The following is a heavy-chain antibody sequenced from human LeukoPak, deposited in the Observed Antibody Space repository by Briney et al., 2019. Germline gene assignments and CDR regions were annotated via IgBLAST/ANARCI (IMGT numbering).Heavy chain of an antibody. J-gene: IGHJ4*02. CDR1: GFSINTYT. CDR3: AKGLERESRLDS. Sequence: GGSLRLSCDASGFSINTYTMYWVRQAPGQGLEWVSGIRNSDGMTYYADSVRGRFTISTDNSKNTLYLQMNSLRAEDTALYYCAKGLERESRLDSWGQGTLVTVSS. D-gene: IGHD1-1*01. CDR2: IRNSDGMT. V-gene: IGHV3-23*01.